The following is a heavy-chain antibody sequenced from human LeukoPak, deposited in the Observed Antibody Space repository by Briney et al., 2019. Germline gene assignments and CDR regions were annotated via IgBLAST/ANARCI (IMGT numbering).Heavy chain of an antibody. J-gene: IGHJ4*02. CDR3: TRVGSSSSFDY. D-gene: IGHD6-6*01. CDR2: IRSKAYGGTT. CDR1: GFTFGDYA. Sequence: PGRSLRLSCTASGFTFGDYAMSWVRQAPGKGLEWVGFIRSKAYGGTTEYAASVKGRFTISRDDSKSIAYLQMNSLKTEDTAVYYCTRVGSSSSFDYWGQGTPVTVSS. V-gene: IGHV3-49*04.